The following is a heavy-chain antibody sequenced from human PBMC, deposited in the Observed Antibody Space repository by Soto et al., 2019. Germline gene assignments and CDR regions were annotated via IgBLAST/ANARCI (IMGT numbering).Heavy chain of an antibody. D-gene: IGHD4-17*01. CDR2: IYHSGST. CDR3: ARVWTTVTNWFDP. J-gene: IGHJ5*02. Sequence: QVQLQESGPGLVKTSGTLSLTCAVSGGSINSTNWWSWVRQPPGKGLEWIGQIYHSGSTNYNPSLKSRVTISVDKSKNQFSLKLSSVTAAYTAVYYCARVWTTVTNWFDPWGQGTLVTVSS. V-gene: IGHV4-4*02. CDR1: GGSINSTNW.